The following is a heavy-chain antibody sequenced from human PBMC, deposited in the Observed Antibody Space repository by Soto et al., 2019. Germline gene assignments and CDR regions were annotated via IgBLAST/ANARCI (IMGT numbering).Heavy chain of an antibody. D-gene: IGHD2-15*01. CDR2: IKSKTDGGTT. CDR1: GVSFSYVW. J-gene: IGHJ4*02. CDR3: STGRDDLLY. V-gene: IGHV3-15*07. Sequence: EVQLVESGGGLVKPGGSLRLSCAASGVSFSYVWMNWVRQAPGKGLEWVGRIKSKTDGGTTVYAAPVKGRFTISRDDSTNTLYLQMKSLKTEDTAVYYCSTGRDDLLYWGQGTLVTVSS.